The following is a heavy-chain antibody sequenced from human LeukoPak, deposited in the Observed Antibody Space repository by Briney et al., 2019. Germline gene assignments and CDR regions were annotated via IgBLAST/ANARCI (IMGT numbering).Heavy chain of an antibody. Sequence: ASVKVSCKASGYTFTSYGISWVRQAPGQGLEWMGWISACNGNTNYAQKLQGRVTMTTDTSTSTAYMELRSLRSDDTAVYYCAREGLVVPAAIPYYYYYMDVWGKGTTVTVSS. CDR1: GYTFTSYG. CDR2: ISACNGNT. J-gene: IGHJ6*03. V-gene: IGHV1-18*01. CDR3: AREGLVVPAAIPYYYYYMDV. D-gene: IGHD2-2*01.